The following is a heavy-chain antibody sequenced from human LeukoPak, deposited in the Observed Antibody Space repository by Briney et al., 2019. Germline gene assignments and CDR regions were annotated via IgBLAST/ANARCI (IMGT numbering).Heavy chain of an antibody. CDR3: AREPHSSGYYDY. CDR1: GFTFSSYA. J-gene: IGHJ4*02. Sequence: GGSLRLSCAASGFTFSSYAMSWVRQAPGKGLEWVSAISGSGGSTYYADSVKGRFTISRDNAKNTLYLQMNSLRAEDTAVYYCAREPHSSGYYDYWGQGTLVTVSS. CDR2: ISGSGGST. D-gene: IGHD3-22*01. V-gene: IGHV3-23*01.